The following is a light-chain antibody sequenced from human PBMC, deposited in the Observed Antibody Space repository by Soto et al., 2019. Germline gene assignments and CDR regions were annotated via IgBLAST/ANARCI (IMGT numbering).Light chain of an antibody. CDR2: DVS. V-gene: IGLV2-14*01. J-gene: IGLJ2*01. CDR3: CSYAGSVV. Sequence: QSALTQPASVSGSPGQSITISCTGTSSDVGGHNSVSWYRQDPGKAPKLMIYDVSNRPSGVSDRFSGSKSGNTASLTISGLQIEDEADYYCCSYAGSVVFGGGTKLTVL. CDR1: SSDVGGHNS.